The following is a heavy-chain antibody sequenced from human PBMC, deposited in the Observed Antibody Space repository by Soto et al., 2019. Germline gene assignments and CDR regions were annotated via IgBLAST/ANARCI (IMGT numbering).Heavy chain of an antibody. Sequence: ASVKVSCKASGYTFTSYYMHWVRQAPGQGLEWMGIINPSGGSTSYAQKFQGRVTMTRDTSTSTVYMELSSLRSEDTAVYYCARSSAYYDTVTRYTEYNFDYWGQGTLVTVSS. J-gene: IGHJ4*02. CDR3: ARSSAYYDTVTRYTEYNFDY. D-gene: IGHD3-9*01. V-gene: IGHV1-46*01. CDR2: INPSGGST. CDR1: GYTFTSYY.